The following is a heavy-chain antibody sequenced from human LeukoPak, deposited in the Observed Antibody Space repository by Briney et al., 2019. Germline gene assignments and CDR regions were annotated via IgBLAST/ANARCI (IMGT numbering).Heavy chain of an antibody. V-gene: IGHV1-18*01. CDR2: ISTYNGNT. CDR1: SYRSPNYG. J-gene: IGHJ6*03. Sequence: GASVKVSCKASSYRSPNYGITWVRRAPGHGLEWMGWISTYNGNTQYAQNLQGRVTLTTDSSTNTVYMELRSLTSDDTAVYYCAIPAKGAYFYYYMDVWGEGTSVTVSS. CDR3: AIPAKGAYFYYYMDV.